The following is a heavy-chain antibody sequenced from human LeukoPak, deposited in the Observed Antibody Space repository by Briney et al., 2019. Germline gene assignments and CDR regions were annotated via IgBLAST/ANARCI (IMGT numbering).Heavy chain of an antibody. V-gene: IGHV4-4*02. CDR3: ARRLTRYCSGGRCFDYRMDG. D-gene: IGHD2-15*01. Sequence: SENLSLNCAVAGGSISSSNWGRWVRQPPGKGLEWIVAIFDIASTNHNPSLKGRVTTAVDKTTTHFSLKMSSVTAADTAVYYCARRLTRYCSGGRCFDYRMDGRGKGATVTVSS. CDR2: IFDIAST. CDR1: GGSISSSNW. J-gene: IGHJ6*04.